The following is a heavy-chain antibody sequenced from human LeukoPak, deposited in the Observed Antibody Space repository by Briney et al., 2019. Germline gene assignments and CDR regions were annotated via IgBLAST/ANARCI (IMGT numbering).Heavy chain of an antibody. J-gene: IGHJ4*02. CDR1: GFTFSIYA. Sequence: GGSLRLSCAASGFTFSIYAMHWVRQAPGKGLEWVAVISYDGSDKYYADSVKGRFTISRDNSKNTLYLQMNSLRAEDTAVYYCAKYNSIAARFYFDYWGQGTLVTVSS. V-gene: IGHV3-30*04. CDR2: ISYDGSDK. D-gene: IGHD6-6*01. CDR3: AKYNSIAARFYFDY.